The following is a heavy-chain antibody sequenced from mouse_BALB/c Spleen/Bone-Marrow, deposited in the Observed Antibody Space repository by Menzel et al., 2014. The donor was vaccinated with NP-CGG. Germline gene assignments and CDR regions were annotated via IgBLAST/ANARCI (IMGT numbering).Heavy chain of an antibody. CDR1: GSTFTDYY. V-gene: IGHV7-3*02. CDR3: ARDEKVRIYWYFDV. Sequence: EVHLVESGGGLVQPGGSLRLSCATSGSTFTDYYMSWVRQPPGKALEWLGFIRNKANGYTTEYSASVKGRFTISRDNSQSILYLQMNTLRAEDSATYYCARDEKVRIYWYFDVWGAGTTVTVSS. CDR2: IRNKANGYTT. D-gene: IGHD2-14*01. J-gene: IGHJ1*01.